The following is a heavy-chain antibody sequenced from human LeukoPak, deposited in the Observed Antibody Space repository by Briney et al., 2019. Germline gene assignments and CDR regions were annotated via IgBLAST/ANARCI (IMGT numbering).Heavy chain of an antibody. D-gene: IGHD1-20*01. CDR1: GFTVSSNY. CDR2: IYSGGST. Sequence: GGSLRLSCAASGFTVSSNYMSWVRQAPGKGLEWVSVIYSGGSTYYADSVKGRFTISSDNSKNTLYLQMNSLRAEDTAVYYCASVGITGTTDYYYGMDVWGQGTTVTVSS. J-gene: IGHJ6*02. CDR3: ASVGITGTTDYYYGMDV. V-gene: IGHV3-66*01.